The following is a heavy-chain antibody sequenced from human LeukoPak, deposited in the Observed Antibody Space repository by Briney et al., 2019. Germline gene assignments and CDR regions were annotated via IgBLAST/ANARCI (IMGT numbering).Heavy chain of an antibody. D-gene: IGHD1-26*01. CDR2: ISFDGSDK. J-gene: IGHJ3*01. CDR3: AKDLNSIRWDLLHAFDF. CDR1: GFTFNGYG. Sequence: GGSLRLSCAASGFTFNGYGMHWVRQAPGKGLEWVAVISFDGSDKNYVDSVKGRFTISRDNSKNTLYLQLNSLRVEDTAVYYCAKDLNSIRWDLLHAFDFWGQGTMVTVSS. V-gene: IGHV3-30*18.